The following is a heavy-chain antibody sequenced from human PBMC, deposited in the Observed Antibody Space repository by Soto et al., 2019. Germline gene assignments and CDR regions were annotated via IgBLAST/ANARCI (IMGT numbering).Heavy chain of an antibody. J-gene: IGHJ6*02. CDR3: AAELGFGKLSVV. V-gene: IGHV1-69*01. Sequence: QVHVVQSGGEVRRPGSSVKVSCKASGDTFKNCVISWVRQAPGQGLEWMGGIIPLFGTTDFAQRFQGRLTITTDESTTTAYMELSRLRSEDTATYYCAAELGFGKLSVVWGQGTTVIVSS. D-gene: IGHD3-10*01. CDR2: IIPLFGTT. CDR1: GDTFKNCV.